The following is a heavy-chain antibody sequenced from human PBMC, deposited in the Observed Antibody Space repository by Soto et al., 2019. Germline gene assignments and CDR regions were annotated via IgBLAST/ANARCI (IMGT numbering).Heavy chain of an antibody. CDR2: ISYSGAT. CDR1: GGSVSGDKNY. D-gene: IGHD3-16*01. Sequence: QVQLQESGPGLVKPSETLSLTCSVSGGSVSGDKNYWSWIRQSPGKGLELIGFISYSGATIYNPSLKSRLTISVDRSKNQFSLRLSSVTASDTALYYCATSPRFAFDFWGQGTTVIVSS. J-gene: IGHJ3*01. CDR3: ATSPRFAFDF. V-gene: IGHV4-61*01.